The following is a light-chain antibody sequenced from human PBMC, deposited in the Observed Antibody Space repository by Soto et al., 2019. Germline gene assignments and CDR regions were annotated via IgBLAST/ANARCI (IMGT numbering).Light chain of an antibody. J-gene: IGKJ5*01. CDR1: QGIGSST. V-gene: IGKV1-13*02. Sequence: AIQLTQSPSSLSASVGDRVTITCRASQGIGSSTFAWYQQKAGKAPTLLVHDVSNLQRGVPTRLSGSGSGKDFSLTISSLQPDDFSTYYCQQFDTYPLTFGQGTRLDIK. CDR2: DVS. CDR3: QQFDTYPLT.